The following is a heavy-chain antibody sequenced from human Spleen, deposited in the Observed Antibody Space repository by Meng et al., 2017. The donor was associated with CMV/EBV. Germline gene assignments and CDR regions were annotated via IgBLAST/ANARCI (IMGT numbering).Heavy chain of an antibody. V-gene: IGHV3-30*02. D-gene: IGHD3-22*01. Sequence: GESLKISCAASGFTFSNAWMSWVRQAPGKGLEWVAFIRYDGTDKYYADSVKGRFTISRDNSKNTLYLQMNSLRAEDTAVYYCAKDKGTSGYWAFDIWGQGTMVTVSS. CDR1: GFTFSNAW. CDR3: AKDKGTSGYWAFDI. CDR2: IRYDGTDK. J-gene: IGHJ3*02.